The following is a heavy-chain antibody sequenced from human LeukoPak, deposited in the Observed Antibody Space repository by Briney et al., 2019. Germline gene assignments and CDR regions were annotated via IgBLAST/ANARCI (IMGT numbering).Heavy chain of an antibody. D-gene: IGHD4-11*01. Sequence: GGSLRLSCAASGFTFSSYSMNWVRQAPGKGLEWVSSISSSSSYIYYADSVKGRFTISRDNAKNSLYLQKNSLRAEDTAVYYCARENYSNFYYYYYYMDVWGKGTTVTVSS. CDR1: GFTFSSYS. CDR3: ARENYSNFYYYYYYMDV. V-gene: IGHV3-21*01. CDR2: ISSSSSYI. J-gene: IGHJ6*03.